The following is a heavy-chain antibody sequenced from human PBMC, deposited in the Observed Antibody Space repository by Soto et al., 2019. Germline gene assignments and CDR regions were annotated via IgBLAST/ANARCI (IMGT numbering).Heavy chain of an antibody. CDR2: IYYSGST. J-gene: IGHJ6*02. D-gene: IGHD5-18*01. CDR1: GVSISSSSYY. CDR3: ASGIQLTYYYYGMDV. Sequence: SETLSLTCTVSGVSISSSSYYWGWIRQPPGKGLEWIGSIYYSGSTYYNPSLKSRVTISVDTSKNQFSLKLSSVTAADTAVYYCASGIQLTYYYYGMDVWGQGTTVTVSS. V-gene: IGHV4-39*01.